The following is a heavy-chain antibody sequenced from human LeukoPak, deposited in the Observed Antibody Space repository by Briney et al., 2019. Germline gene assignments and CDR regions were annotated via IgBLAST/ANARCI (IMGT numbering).Heavy chain of an antibody. CDR3: ARALGYSYGYGIY. V-gene: IGHV3-74*01. CDR1: GFTFSDRW. CDR2: INTDGSTI. Sequence: GGPLRLSCAASGFTFSDRWIHWVRQAPGKGLEWVSRINTDGSTINYADSVKGRFTVSRDNAKNTMYLQMNSLRAEDSAVYYCARALGYSYGYGIYWGQGTLVTVSS. D-gene: IGHD5-18*01. J-gene: IGHJ4*02.